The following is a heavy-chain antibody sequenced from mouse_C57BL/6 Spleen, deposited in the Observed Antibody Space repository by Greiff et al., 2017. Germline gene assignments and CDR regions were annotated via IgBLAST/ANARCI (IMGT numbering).Heavy chain of an antibody. Sequence: QVQLKESGPELVKPGASVKISCKASGYAFSSSWMNWVKQRPGKGLEWIGRIYPGDGDTNYNGKFKGKATLTADKSSSTAYMQLSSLTSEDSAVYFCARWGYYGAYWGQGTLVTVSA. D-gene: IGHD1-1*01. V-gene: IGHV1-82*01. J-gene: IGHJ3*01. CDR2: IYPGDGDT. CDR3: ARWGYYGAY. CDR1: GYAFSSSW.